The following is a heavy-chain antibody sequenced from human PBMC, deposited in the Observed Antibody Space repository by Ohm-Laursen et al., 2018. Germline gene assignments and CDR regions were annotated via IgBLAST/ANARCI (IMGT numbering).Heavy chain of an antibody. V-gene: IGHV4-31*03. D-gene: IGHD3-22*01. J-gene: IGHJ2*01. CDR3: ARDRGYVEWYFDL. CDR2: MHHSGAT. Sequence: TLSLTCTVSGGSISSDYYWTWIRQVPGEGLEWIAYMHHSGATYYNPSLKSRVAISVEVSKNQFSLKLSSVTAADTAVYYCARDRGYVEWYFDLWGRGTLVTVSS. CDR1: GGSISSDYY.